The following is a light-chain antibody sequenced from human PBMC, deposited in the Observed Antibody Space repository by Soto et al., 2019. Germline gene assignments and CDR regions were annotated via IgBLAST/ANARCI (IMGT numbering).Light chain of an antibody. CDR3: QQYDNYPLT. CDR2: DAS. J-gene: IGKJ4*02. V-gene: IGKV3-11*01. CDR1: QSIIIY. Sequence: EVVLTQSPAPPSLSLGERATLSCRASQSIIIYLAWYQQKPGQAPRLLIYDASSRATGLPVRFSGSGSGTDFTLTISRLEPEDFATYYCQQYDNYPLTFGGGTKV.